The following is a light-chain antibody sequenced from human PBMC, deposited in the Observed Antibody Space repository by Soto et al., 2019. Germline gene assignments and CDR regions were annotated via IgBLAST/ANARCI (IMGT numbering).Light chain of an antibody. V-gene: IGKV3-20*01. J-gene: IGKJ5*01. CDR1: QSVSSSY. CDR3: QQYGSSPLLT. CDR2: GAS. Sequence: EIELTQSPATLSLSPAERATLSCRASQSVSSSYLAWYQQKPGQAPRLLIYGASSRATGIPDRFSGSGSGTDFTLTISRLEPEDFAVYYCQQYGSSPLLTFGQGTRLEIK.